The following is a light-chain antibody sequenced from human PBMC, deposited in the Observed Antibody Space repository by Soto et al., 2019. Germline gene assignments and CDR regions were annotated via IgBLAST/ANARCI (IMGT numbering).Light chain of an antibody. CDR1: QTISTY. J-gene: IGKJ1*01. V-gene: IGKV1-39*01. Sequence: DIQMTQSPSSLSASVGDRVTITCRASQTISTYLNWYQQKPGKAPKVLIYDASRLQSGVPSRFSGSGSGTDFTLTISNMQPKDFGTYSCQQSYSAPWTFGQGTKVEIK. CDR3: QQSYSAPWT. CDR2: DAS.